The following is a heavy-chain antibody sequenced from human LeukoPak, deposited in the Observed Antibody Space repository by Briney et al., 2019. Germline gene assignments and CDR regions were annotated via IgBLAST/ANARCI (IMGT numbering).Heavy chain of an antibody. D-gene: IGHD6-6*01. V-gene: IGHV3-53*04. Sequence: GGSLRLSCAASGFTVTSNYMSWVRQAPGKGLEWVSLIYIGGGSTTYYADSVKGRFTISEHSNTLYLQMNSLRPEDTAVYYCARVAARGPFDYWGQGTLVTVFS. CDR1: GFTVTSNY. CDR2: IYIGGGSTT. CDR3: ARVAARGPFDY. J-gene: IGHJ4*02.